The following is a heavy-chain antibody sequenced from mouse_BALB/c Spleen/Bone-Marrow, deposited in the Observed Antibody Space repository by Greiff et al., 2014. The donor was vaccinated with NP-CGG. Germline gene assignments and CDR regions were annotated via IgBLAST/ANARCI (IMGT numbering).Heavy chain of an antibody. Sequence: VHLVESGPELVKPGASVRISCKASGYTFTSYYIHWVKQRPGQGLEWIGWIYPGNVNTKYNEKFKSKVTLTADKSSSTAYMQLSSLTSEDSAVYFCARDTMDYWGQGTSVTVSS. CDR3: ARDTMDY. CDR1: GYTFTSYY. CDR2: IYPGNVNT. V-gene: IGHV1S56*01. J-gene: IGHJ4*01.